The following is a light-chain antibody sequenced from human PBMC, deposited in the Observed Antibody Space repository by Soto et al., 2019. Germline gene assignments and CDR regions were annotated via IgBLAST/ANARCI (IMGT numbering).Light chain of an antibody. Sequence: EIVLTQFPGTLSLSLGERATLSCRASQSVGRNYVAWYQQKPGQAPRVIIYAASNRASGIPDRFSGSGSGSDFTLTISRLEPEDFAVYYCQQYGTSPWAFGQGTKVEIK. CDR1: QSVGRNY. CDR2: AAS. V-gene: IGKV3-20*01. J-gene: IGKJ1*01. CDR3: QQYGTSPWA.